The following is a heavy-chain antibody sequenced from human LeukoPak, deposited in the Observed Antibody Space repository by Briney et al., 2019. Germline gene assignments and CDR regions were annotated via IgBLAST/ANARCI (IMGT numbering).Heavy chain of an antibody. CDR2: ISYDGSNK. J-gene: IGHJ4*02. V-gene: IGHV3-30*01. Sequence: GRSLRLSCAASGFTFSSYAMHWVRQAPGKGLEWVAVISYDGSNKHYAASVKGRFTISRDNSKNTLYLQMKSLRAEDTAVYYCARGKALATITPNFDYWGQGTLVTVSS. CDR1: GFTFSSYA. CDR3: ARGKALATITPNFDY. D-gene: IGHD5-24*01.